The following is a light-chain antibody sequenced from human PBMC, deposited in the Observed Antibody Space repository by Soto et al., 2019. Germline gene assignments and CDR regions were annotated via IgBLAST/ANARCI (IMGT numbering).Light chain of an antibody. J-gene: IGLJ2*01. CDR3: SSYASSNTQV. CDR2: DVS. CDR1: SSDVGGYNY. V-gene: IGLV2-14*03. Sequence: QSVLTQPASVSGSPGQSITVSCIGTSSDVGGYNYVSWYQQHPGKAPKLMIHDVSNRPSGVSNRFSGSKSGNTASLTISGLQAEDEAYYYCSSYASSNTQVFGGGTNVTVL.